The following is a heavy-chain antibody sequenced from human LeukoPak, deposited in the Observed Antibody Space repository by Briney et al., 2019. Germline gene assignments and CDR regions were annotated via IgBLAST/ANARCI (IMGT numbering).Heavy chain of an antibody. J-gene: IGHJ4*02. CDR1: GYTFTGYG. CDR2: ISAYNGNT. D-gene: IGHD3-16*02. CDR3: ARGTITFGGVIVKFDY. V-gene: IGHV1-18*04. Sequence: ASVKVSCKASGYTFTGYGISWVRQAPGQGLEWMGWISAYNGNTNYAQKLQGRVTMTTDTSTSTAYMELRSLRSDDTAVYYCARGTITFGGVIVKFDYWGQGTLVTVSS.